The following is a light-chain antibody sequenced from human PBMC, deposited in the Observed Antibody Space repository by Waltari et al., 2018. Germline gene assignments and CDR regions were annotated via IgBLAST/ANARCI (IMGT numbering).Light chain of an antibody. CDR1: QSIVVW. CDR3: LQYNSYPWT. Sequence: DIQVTQSPSTLFASVGDRVTITCRASQSIVVWLAWYQQKPGKAPRLLIYKASYLESGVPSRFSGSGSGTEFTLTISSLQADDFATYYCLQYNSYPWTFGQGTKVEIK. CDR2: KAS. J-gene: IGKJ1*01. V-gene: IGKV1-5*03.